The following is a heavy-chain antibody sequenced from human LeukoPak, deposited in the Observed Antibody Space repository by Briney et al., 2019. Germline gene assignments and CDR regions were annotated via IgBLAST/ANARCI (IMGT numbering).Heavy chain of an antibody. D-gene: IGHD3-10*01. CDR1: GGSISSYY. J-gene: IGHJ5*02. CDR2: IYYSGST. Sequence: SETLSLTCTVSGGSISSYYWSWIRQPPGKGLEWIGYIYYSGSTNYNPSLKSRVTISVDTSKNQFSLKLSSVTAADTAVYYCARDRGGGWFDPWGQGTLVTVSS. V-gene: IGHV4-59*01. CDR3: ARDRGGGWFDP.